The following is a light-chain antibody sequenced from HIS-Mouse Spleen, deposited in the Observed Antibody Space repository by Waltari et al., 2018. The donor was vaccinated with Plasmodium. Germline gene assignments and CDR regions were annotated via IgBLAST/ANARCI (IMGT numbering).Light chain of an antibody. CDR2: EGS. V-gene: IGLV2-23*03. J-gene: IGLJ3*02. Sequence: QSALTQPASVSGSPGQSITTSCTGTRRDVGSYNLVSWYQQHPGKAPKRMIYEGSKRPSGVSNRFSGSKSDNTASLTISGLQAEDEADYYCCSYAGSSTFVFGGGTKLTVL. CDR1: RRDVGSYNL. CDR3: CSYAGSSTFV.